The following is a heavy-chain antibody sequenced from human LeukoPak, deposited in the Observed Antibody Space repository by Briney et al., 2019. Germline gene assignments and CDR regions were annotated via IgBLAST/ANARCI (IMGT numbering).Heavy chain of an antibody. CDR3: ARDSSGITASVGDY. Sequence: ASVEVSCKASGYTFTSYGISWVRQAAGQGLEWMGWISAYNGNTNYAQKLQGRVTMTTDTSTSTAYMELKSLRSDDTAVYYCARDSSGITASVGDYWGQGTLVTVSS. J-gene: IGHJ4*02. CDR2: ISAYNGNT. D-gene: IGHD6-19*01. V-gene: IGHV1-18*01. CDR1: GYTFTSYG.